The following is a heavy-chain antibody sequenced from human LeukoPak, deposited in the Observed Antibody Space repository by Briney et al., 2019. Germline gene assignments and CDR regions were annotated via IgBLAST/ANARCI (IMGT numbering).Heavy chain of an antibody. CDR1: GFTFSSYA. V-gene: IGHV3-23*01. CDR3: ANKTPFGGVIVPAY. Sequence: GGSLRLSCAASGFTFSSYAMSWVRQAPGKGLEWVSAISGSGGSTYYADSVKGRFTISRDNSKNTLYLQMNSLRADDTAVYYCANKTPFGGVIVPAYWGQGTLVTVSS. D-gene: IGHD3-16*02. CDR2: ISGSGGST. J-gene: IGHJ4*02.